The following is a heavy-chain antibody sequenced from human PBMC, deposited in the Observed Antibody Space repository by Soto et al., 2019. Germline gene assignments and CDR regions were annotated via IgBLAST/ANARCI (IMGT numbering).Heavy chain of an antibody. J-gene: IGHJ4*02. Sequence: SETLSLTCAVSSGSISSSNWWIWVRQPPGKGLEWIGEIYHSGSTNYNPSLKSRVTISVDKSKNQFSLKLSSVTAADTAVYYCARVMEGGTIFGVVMRVGVFDYWGQGTLVTVSS. CDR2: IYHSGST. V-gene: IGHV4-4*02. D-gene: IGHD3-3*01. CDR3: ARVMEGGTIFGVVMRVGVFDY. CDR1: SGSISSSNW.